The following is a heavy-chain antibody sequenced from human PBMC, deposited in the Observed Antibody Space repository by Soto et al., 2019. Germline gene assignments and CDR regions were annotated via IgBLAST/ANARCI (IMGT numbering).Heavy chain of an antibody. CDR3: ARDWAGATTFGFDY. CDR2: ISYDGSNK. D-gene: IGHD1-26*01. CDR1: GFTFSSYA. V-gene: IGHV3-30-3*01. J-gene: IGHJ4*02. Sequence: QVQLVESGGGVVQPGRSLRLSCAASGFTFSSYAMHWVRQAPGKGLEWVAVISYDGSNKYYADSVKGRFTISRDNPKNTLYLQMNSLRAEDTAVYYCARDWAGATTFGFDYWGQGTLVTVSS.